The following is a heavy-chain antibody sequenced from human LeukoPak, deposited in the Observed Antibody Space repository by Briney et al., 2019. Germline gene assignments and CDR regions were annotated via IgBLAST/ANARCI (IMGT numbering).Heavy chain of an antibody. Sequence: SETLSLTCTVSGGSISSYYWSWIRQPPGKGLEWIGYIYHSGSTNYNPSLKSRVTISVDTSKNQFSLKLSSVTAADTAVYYCARTRGKTPFDYWGQGTLVTVSS. CDR2: IYHSGST. J-gene: IGHJ4*02. CDR1: GGSISSYY. D-gene: IGHD3-10*01. CDR3: ARTRGKTPFDY. V-gene: IGHV4-59*01.